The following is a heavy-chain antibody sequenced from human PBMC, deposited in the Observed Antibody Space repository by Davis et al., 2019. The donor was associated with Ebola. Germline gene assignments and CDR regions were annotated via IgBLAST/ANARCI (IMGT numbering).Heavy chain of an antibody. J-gene: IGHJ4*02. D-gene: IGHD3-10*01. V-gene: IGHV3-33*01. CDR1: GFTFSSYG. Sequence: GESLKISCAASGFTFSSYGMHWVRQAPGKGLEWVAVIWYDGSNKYYADSVKGRFIISRDNSKNTLYLQMNSLRAEDTAVYYCARDRLVQGVTIRAYFDYWGQGTLVTVSS. CDR2: IWYDGSNK. CDR3: ARDRLVQGVTIRAYFDY.